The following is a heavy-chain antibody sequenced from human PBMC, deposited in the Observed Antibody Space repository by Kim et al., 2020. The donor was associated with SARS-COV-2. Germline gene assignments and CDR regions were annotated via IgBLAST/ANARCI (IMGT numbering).Heavy chain of an antibody. CDR2: IIPIFGTA. V-gene: IGHV1-69*13. J-gene: IGHJ4*02. CDR1: GGTFSSYA. D-gene: IGHD6-13*01. CDR3: AREIGAAAGRGNYFDY. Sequence: SVKVSCKASGGTFSSYAISWVRQAPGQGLEWMGGIIPIFGTANYAQKFQGRVTITADESTSTAYMELSSLRSEDTAVYYCAREIGAAAGRGNYFDYWGQGTLVTVSS.